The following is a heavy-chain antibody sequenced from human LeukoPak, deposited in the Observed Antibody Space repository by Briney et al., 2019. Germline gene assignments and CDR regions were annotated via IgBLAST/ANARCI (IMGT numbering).Heavy chain of an antibody. CDR3: ARWKDGYNFIRHPLDY. Sequence: QPGGSLRLSCAASGFTFSSYSMNWVRQAPGKGLEWVSYISSSSSTIYYADSVKGRFTISRDNSKNTLYLQMNSLRAEDTSVYYCARWKDGYNFIRHPLDYWGQGTLVTVSA. V-gene: IGHV3-48*01. CDR2: ISSSSSTI. D-gene: IGHD5-24*01. J-gene: IGHJ4*02. CDR1: GFTFSSYS.